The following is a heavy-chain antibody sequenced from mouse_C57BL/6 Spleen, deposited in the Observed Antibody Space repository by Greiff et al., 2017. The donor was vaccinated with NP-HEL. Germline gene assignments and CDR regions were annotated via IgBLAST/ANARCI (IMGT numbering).Heavy chain of an antibody. V-gene: IGHV5-4*01. CDR3: ARDGSNYFAY. D-gene: IGHD2-5*01. CDR1: GFTFSSYA. CDR2: ISDGGSYT. Sequence: EVKLVESGGGLVKPGGSLKLSCAASGFTFSSYAMSWVRQTPEKRLEWVATISDGGSYTYYPDNVKGRFTISRDNAKNNLYLQMSHLKSEDKAMDYCARDGSNYFAYWGQGTLVTVSA. J-gene: IGHJ3*01.